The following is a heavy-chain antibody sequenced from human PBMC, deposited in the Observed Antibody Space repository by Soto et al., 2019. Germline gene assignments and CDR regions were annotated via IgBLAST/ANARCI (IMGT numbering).Heavy chain of an antibody. CDR1: GYTFTIYG. Sequence: ASVKVSCKASGYTFTIYGISWVRQAPGQGLEWMGWISAYNGNTNYAQKLQGRVTMTTDTSTSTAYMELRSLRSDDTAVYYCARGPGGYSSSWSDNEYFQHWGQGTLVTVSS. CDR3: ARGPGGYSSSWSDNEYFQH. J-gene: IGHJ1*01. V-gene: IGHV1-18*01. D-gene: IGHD6-13*01. CDR2: ISAYNGNT.